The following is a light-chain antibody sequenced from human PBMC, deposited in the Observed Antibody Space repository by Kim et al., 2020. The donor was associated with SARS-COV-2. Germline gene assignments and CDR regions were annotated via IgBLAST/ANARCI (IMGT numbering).Light chain of an antibody. CDR2: SNN. V-gene: IGLV1-44*01. Sequence: QSVLTQPPSAYGTPGQRVTISCSGSSSNIASNTVNWYQQLPGTAPKLLIYSNNQRPSGVPDRISGSKSGTSASLAISGLQSEDEADYYCAAWDGSLNGVVFGGGTKVTVL. CDR1: SSNIASNT. J-gene: IGLJ2*01. CDR3: AAWDGSLNGVV.